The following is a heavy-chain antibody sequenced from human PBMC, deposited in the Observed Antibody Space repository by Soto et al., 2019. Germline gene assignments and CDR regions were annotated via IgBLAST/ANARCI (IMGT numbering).Heavy chain of an antibody. V-gene: IGHV4-4*07. CDR2: IYATGTT. CDR1: GASISGFY. Sequence: SETLSLTCTVSGASISGFYWSWIRKSAGKGLEWIGRIYATGTTGYNPSLKSRVMMSVDTSKKQFSLKLRSVTAADTAVYYCVRDGTKTLRDWFDPWGQGMSVTVSS. D-gene: IGHD1-1*01. CDR3: VRDGTKTLRDWFDP. J-gene: IGHJ5*02.